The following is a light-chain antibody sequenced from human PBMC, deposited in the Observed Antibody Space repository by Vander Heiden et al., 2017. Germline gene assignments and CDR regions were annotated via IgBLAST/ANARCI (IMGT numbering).Light chain of an antibody. Sequence: QSVPPQPPSVSGAPGQRVTISCTGSSSSSGAGYDVHWYQQLPGTAPKLLIYGNSNRPSGVPDRFSGSKSGTSASLAITGLQAEDEADYYCQSYDNSLSGSNVVFGGGTKLTVL. CDR2: GNS. J-gene: IGLJ2*01. V-gene: IGLV1-40*01. CDR1: SSSSGAGYD. CDR3: QSYDNSLSGSNVV.